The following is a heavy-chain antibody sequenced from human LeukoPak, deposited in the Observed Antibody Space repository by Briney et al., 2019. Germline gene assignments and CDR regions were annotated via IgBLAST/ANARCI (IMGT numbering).Heavy chain of an antibody. D-gene: IGHD3-22*01. CDR3: ATQGEVVVVITGPPYAFDI. CDR1: GYTLTELS. Sequence: GASVTVSCKVSGYTLTELSMHWVRQAPGKGLEWMGGFDPEDGETIYAQKFQGRVTMTEDTSTDTAYMELSSLRSEDTAVYYCATQGEVVVVITGPPYAFDIWGQGTMVTVSS. CDR2: FDPEDGET. J-gene: IGHJ3*02. V-gene: IGHV1-24*01.